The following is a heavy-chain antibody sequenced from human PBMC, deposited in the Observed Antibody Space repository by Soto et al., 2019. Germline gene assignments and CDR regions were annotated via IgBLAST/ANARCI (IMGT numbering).Heavy chain of an antibody. J-gene: IGHJ4*02. CDR2: INSDGSTT. CDR3: LRIEFA. Sequence: EVQLVESGGDLVKPGGSLRLSCAASGFTFSNYWMHWVRQAPGKGLEWVSRINSDGSTTDYAESVKGRFTIARDNAKNPLYLQMNSLRAEDTAVYYCLRIEFAWGQGTLVTVSS. D-gene: IGHD2-21*01. V-gene: IGHV3-74*01. CDR1: GFTFSNYW.